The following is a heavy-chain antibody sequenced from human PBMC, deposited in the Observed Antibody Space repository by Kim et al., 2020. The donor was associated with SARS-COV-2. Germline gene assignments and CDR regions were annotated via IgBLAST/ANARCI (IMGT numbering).Heavy chain of an antibody. J-gene: IGHJ4*02. Sequence: SETLSLTCTVSGGSISSGSYYWSWIRQPAGKGLEWIGRIYTSGSTNYNPSLKSRVTISVDTSKNQFSLKLSSVTAADTAVYYCARDMYSGSYRNWGQGTLVTVSS. D-gene: IGHD1-26*01. V-gene: IGHV4-61*02. CDR1: GGSISSGSYY. CDR3: ARDMYSGSYRN. CDR2: IYTSGST.